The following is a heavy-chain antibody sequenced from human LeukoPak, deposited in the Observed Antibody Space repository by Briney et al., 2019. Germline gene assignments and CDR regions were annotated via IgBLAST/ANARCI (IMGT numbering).Heavy chain of an antibody. V-gene: IGHV1-2*02. Sequence: GASVKVSCKASGYTFTGYYMHWVRQAPGQELEWMGWINPSSGGTNYAQKFQGRVTMTRDTSISTAYMELSRLRSDDTAVYYCARASPSSSWYQGDPHWFDPWGQGTLVTVSS. CDR1: GYTFTGYY. J-gene: IGHJ5*02. CDR3: ARASPSSSWYQGDPHWFDP. CDR2: INPSSGGT. D-gene: IGHD6-13*01.